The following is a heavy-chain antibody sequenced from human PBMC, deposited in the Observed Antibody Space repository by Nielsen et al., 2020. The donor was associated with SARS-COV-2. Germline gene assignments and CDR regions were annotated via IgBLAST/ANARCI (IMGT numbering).Heavy chain of an antibody. CDR1: GGSVADHRYY. Sequence: SETLSLTCTASGGSVADHRYYWSWIRQPPGKGLEWIGYIYYSGSTNYNPSLKSRVTISVDTAKNQLSLKLSSVTAADTAVYYCARLRFDNGALYLDYWGQGTLVTVSS. CDR2: IYYSGST. V-gene: IGHV4-61*01. CDR3: ARLRFDNGALYLDY. D-gene: IGHD2-8*01. J-gene: IGHJ4*02.